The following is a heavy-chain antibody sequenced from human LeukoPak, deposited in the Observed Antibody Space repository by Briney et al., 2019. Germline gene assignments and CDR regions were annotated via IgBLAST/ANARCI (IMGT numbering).Heavy chain of an antibody. J-gene: IGHJ5*02. V-gene: IGHV3-23*01. CDR3: AKDSSGPFWFDP. D-gene: IGHD3-22*01. CDR1: GFTFSSYA. Sequence: GGSMGLSCAASGFTFSSYAMSWVRQAPGKGLEWVSAISGSGGSTYYADSVKGRFTISRDNSKNTLYLQMNSLRAEDTAVYYCAKDSSGPFWFDPWGQGTLVTVSS. CDR2: ISGSGGST.